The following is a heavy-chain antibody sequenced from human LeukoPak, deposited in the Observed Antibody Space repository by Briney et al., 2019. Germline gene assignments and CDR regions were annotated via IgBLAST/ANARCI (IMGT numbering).Heavy chain of an antibody. CDR3: AREKDYGDYIDF. D-gene: IGHD4-17*01. J-gene: IGHJ4*02. CDR2: VSSDGINK. Sequence: GRSLSLSCAASVFTFNEYAIHWVRQAPGKGLEWVAVVSSDGINKYYADSVKGRFTISRDNSKNTLYLQMNSLRPEDTAVYYCAREKDYGDYIDFWGQGTLVTVSS. V-gene: IGHV3-30-3*01. CDR1: VFTFNEYA.